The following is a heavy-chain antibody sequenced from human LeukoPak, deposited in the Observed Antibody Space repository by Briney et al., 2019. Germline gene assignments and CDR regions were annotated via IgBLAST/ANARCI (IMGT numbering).Heavy chain of an antibody. CDR1: GFTFSIYS. Sequence: GGSLRLSCAASGFTFSIYSMNWVRQAPGKGLEWVSSISSSSSYIYYADSVKGRFTISRDNAKNSLYLQMNSLRAEDTAVYYCARAGREMATIPPDYWGQGTLVTVSS. CDR2: ISSSSSYI. D-gene: IGHD5-12*01. J-gene: IGHJ4*02. V-gene: IGHV3-21*01. CDR3: ARAGREMATIPPDY.